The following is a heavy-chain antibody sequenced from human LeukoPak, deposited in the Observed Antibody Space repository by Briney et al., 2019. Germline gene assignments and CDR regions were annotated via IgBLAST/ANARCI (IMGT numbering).Heavy chain of an antibody. CDR3: AREGGLIVMAQGRNWLDP. V-gene: IGHV1-2*07. D-gene: IGHD3-16*02. Sequence: ASVKVSCKASGYTFTGYYMHWVRQAPGQGLEWMGWINANNGGTSYAHKFRGRVTLTRDTSISVAYMELTGLKSDDTAVYYCAREGGLIVMAQGRNWLDPWGQGTLVTVSS. CDR2: INANNGGT. CDR1: GYTFTGYY. J-gene: IGHJ5*02.